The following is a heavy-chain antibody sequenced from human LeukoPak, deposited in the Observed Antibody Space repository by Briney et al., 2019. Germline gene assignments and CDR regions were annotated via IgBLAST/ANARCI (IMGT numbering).Heavy chain of an antibody. CDR2: IIGSVGGT. Sequence: GGSLRLSCAASGFSFSSYAMSWVRQAPGKGREWGSAIIGSVGGTYYADSVKGRFTTSTDNSKNTLYLQMNSLRAEDTAVYYCAKGRLRLGDYWGQGTLVTVSS. J-gene: IGHJ4*02. V-gene: IGHV3-23*01. D-gene: IGHD5-12*01. CDR3: AKGRLRLGDY. CDR1: GFSFSSYA.